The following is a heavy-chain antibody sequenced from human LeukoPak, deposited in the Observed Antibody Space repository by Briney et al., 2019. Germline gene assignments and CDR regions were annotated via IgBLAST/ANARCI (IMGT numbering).Heavy chain of an antibody. CDR1: GFAFSSYA. CDR3: TKGEVDGDYTPAF. Sequence: PGGSLRLSCAASGFAFSSYAMSWVRQAPGKGLEWISGIGGSGAATYYADSVKGRFTISRDNSKNTLHLQMNSLRVDDTAVYYCTKGEVDGDYTPAFWGQGTLVTVSS. V-gene: IGHV3-23*01. CDR2: IGGSGAAT. J-gene: IGHJ4*02. D-gene: IGHD4-17*01.